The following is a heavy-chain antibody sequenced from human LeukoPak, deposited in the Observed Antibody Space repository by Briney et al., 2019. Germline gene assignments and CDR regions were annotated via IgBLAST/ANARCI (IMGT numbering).Heavy chain of an antibody. CDR1: RFPFSVYE. D-gene: IGHD6-19*01. V-gene: IGHV3-48*03. J-gene: IGHJ4*02. CDR3: ALLAVASDFDY. Sequence: GGSLRLSCAVSRFPFSVYEMNWVRQAPGKGQEWVSNIASSGTTKYYADSVKGRFSISRDNAKSSLYLQMNSLRVEDTAVYYCALLAVASDFDYWGQGALVTVSS. CDR2: IASSGTTK.